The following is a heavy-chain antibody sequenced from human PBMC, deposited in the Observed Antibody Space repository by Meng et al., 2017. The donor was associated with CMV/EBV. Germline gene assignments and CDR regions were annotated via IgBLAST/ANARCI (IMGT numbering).Heavy chain of an antibody. CDR1: CFSISTSGVV. D-gene: IGHD6-13*01. CDR2: IYWDDDK. Sequence: PKLVNPTQTLTLTCTFSCFSISTSGVVVGLIRQPPGKALELLALIYWDDDKRYSPSLKSRLTITKDTSKNQVVLTMTNMDPVDTATYYCARMAAAGRFDYWGQGTLVTVSS. J-gene: IGHJ4*02. V-gene: IGHV2-5*02. CDR3: ARMAAAGRFDY.